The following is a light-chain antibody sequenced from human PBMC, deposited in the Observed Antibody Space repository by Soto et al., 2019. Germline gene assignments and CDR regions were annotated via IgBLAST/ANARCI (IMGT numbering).Light chain of an antibody. CDR1: QSVTSGY. J-gene: IGKJ4*01. CDR3: HQYGTSPLT. V-gene: IGKV3-20*01. CDR2: GAS. Sequence: EIVLTQSPGTLSLSPGERATLSCRASQSVTSGYLAWYQQKPGQAPRLLIYGASSRATGVPDRFSGSGSGTDFTLIITRLEPEDFAVYYCHQYGTSPLTFGGGTKVDI.